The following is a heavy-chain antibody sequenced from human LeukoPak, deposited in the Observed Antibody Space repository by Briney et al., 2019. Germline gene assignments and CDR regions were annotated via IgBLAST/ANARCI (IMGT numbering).Heavy chain of an antibody. D-gene: IGHD5-12*01. V-gene: IGHV3-11*04. CDR2: ISSSGSTI. J-gene: IGHJ6*04. Sequence: GRSLRLSCAASGFTFSDYYMSWIRQAPGKGLEWVSYISSSGSTIYYADSVKGRFTISRDNAKKMLYLQMNSLRADETAVYYCARTGIVATIGASYYYYGMDVWGKGTTVTVSS. CDR1: GFTFSDYY. CDR3: ARTGIVATIGASYYYYGMDV.